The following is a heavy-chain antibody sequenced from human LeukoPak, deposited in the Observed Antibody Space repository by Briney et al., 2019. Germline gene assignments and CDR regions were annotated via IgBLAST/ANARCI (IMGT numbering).Heavy chain of an antibody. D-gene: IGHD6-19*01. Sequence: SVKVSCKASGGTFSSYAISWVRQAPGQGLEWMGGIIPIFGTANYAQKFQGRVTITTDESTSTAYMELSSLRSEDTAVYYCAGRGYSGWSYYYYIDVWGKGTTVTLYS. V-gene: IGHV1-69*05. CDR2: IIPIFGTA. CDR3: AGRGYSGWSYYYYIDV. CDR1: GGTFSSYA. J-gene: IGHJ6*03.